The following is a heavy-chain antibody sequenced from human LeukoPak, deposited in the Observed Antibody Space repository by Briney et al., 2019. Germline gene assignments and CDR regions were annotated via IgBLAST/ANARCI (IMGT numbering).Heavy chain of an antibody. Sequence: GGSLRLSCAASGFTFSSYSMNWVRQAPGKGLEWVSSISGSSSYIYYADSVKGRFTISRDNAKNSLYLQMNSLRAEDTAVYYCARGSIAVVHAFDIWGQRTMVTVSS. J-gene: IGHJ3*02. CDR3: ARGSIAVVHAFDI. D-gene: IGHD6-19*01. V-gene: IGHV3-21*01. CDR2: ISGSSSYI. CDR1: GFTFSSYS.